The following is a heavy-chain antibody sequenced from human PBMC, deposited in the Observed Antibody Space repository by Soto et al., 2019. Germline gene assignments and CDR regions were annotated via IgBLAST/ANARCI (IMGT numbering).Heavy chain of an antibody. J-gene: IGHJ4*02. CDR3: AGVRDAVRAAAGY. V-gene: IGHV1-18*01. CDR1: GYTFTTYG. Sequence: QVQLVQSGAEVKKPGASVKVSCKASGYTFTTYGISWVRQAPGQGLKWMGWISTYNGDTNYAQKLQGRVTMTTDTATSPAYMELRSLSSDDTAVYYCAGVRDAVRAAAGYWGQGTLVTLSS. D-gene: IGHD6-13*01. CDR2: ISTYNGDT.